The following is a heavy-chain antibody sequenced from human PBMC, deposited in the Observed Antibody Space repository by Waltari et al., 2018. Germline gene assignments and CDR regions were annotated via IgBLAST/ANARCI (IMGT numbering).Heavy chain of an antibody. CDR3: ARVPGLGYFDY. J-gene: IGHJ4*02. CDR1: GFTFSSYS. CDR2: ISSSSSYI. Sequence: EVQLVESGGGLVKPGGSLRLSCAASGFTFSSYSMNWVRQAPGKWLEWVSSISSSSSYIYYADSVKGRFTISRDNAKNSLYLQMNSLRAEDTAVYYCARVPGLGYFDYWGQGTLVTVSS. V-gene: IGHV3-21*01. D-gene: IGHD3-16*01.